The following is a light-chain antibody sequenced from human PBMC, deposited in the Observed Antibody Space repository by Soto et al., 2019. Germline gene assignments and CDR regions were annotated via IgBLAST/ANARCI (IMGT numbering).Light chain of an antibody. V-gene: IGKV3-20*01. CDR1: QSVSSSY. Sequence: EIVLTQSPGTLSLSPGERATLSCRASQSVSSSYLAWYQQKPGQAPRLLISGASSRATGIPARFSGSGSGTDFTLTISRLEPEDFAVDYGQQYGSSPLTCGGGTKVEIK. J-gene: IGKJ4*01. CDR2: GAS. CDR3: QQYGSSPLT.